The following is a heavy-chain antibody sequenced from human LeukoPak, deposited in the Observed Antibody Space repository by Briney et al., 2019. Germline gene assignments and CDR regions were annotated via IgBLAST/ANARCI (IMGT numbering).Heavy chain of an antibody. J-gene: IGHJ4*02. V-gene: IGHV4-4*09. Sequence: SETLSLTCAVSGGSISSYYWSWIRQPPGKGLEWIGYIYTSGSTNYNPSLKSRVTISVDTSKNQFSLKLSSVTAADTAVYYCARGNYYDSSGYYLPFDYWGQGTLVTVSS. CDR1: GGSISSYY. D-gene: IGHD3-22*01. CDR2: IYTSGST. CDR3: ARGNYYDSSGYYLPFDY.